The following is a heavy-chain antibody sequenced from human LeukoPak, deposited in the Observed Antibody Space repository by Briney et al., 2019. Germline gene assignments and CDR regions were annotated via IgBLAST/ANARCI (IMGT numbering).Heavy chain of an antibody. CDR1: GFTFSSYA. CDR2: ISSNGGST. V-gene: IGHV3-64*04. CDR3: ARGDRMVVTTTYYFDY. D-gene: IGHD2-21*02. J-gene: IGHJ4*02. Sequence: GGSLRLSCSASGFTFSSYAMHWVRQAPGKGLEYVSAISSNGGSTYYADSVKGRFTISRDNSKNTLYLQMNSLRAEDTAVYYCARGDRMVVTTTYYFDYWGQGTLVTVSS.